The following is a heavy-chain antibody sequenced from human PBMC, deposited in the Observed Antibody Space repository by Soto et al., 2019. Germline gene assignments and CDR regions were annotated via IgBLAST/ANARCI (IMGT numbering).Heavy chain of an antibody. CDR1: GFTLSGVD. D-gene: IGHD6-6*01. CDR2: MSYDGRNQ. V-gene: IGHV3-30*18. J-gene: IGHJ4*02. Sequence: VQLVESGGGVVQPGTSLRLSCSASGFTLSGVDMHWVRQAPGKGLERVAVMSYDGRNQYYADSVKGRFTVSRDSSKSTLYLQMNSLRTEDAAVYYCAKGGWYTSSSRSDCWGQGTLVTVSS. CDR3: AKGGWYTSSSRSDC.